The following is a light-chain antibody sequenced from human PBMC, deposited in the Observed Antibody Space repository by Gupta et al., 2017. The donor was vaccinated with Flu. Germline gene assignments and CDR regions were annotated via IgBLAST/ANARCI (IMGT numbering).Light chain of an antibody. Sequence: QSALPQPATVSGSPVKTITISCTGTSSDVGGYNFVPWYQQRPGKAPKLMIYDVNNRPAVVSNRFSGSNSGNTASLTISGLHAEDETDYYCSSYTDTSTFYVFGTGTKVTVV. J-gene: IGLJ1*01. CDR2: DVN. CDR3: SSYTDTSTFYV. CDR1: SSDVGGYNF. V-gene: IGLV2-14*01.